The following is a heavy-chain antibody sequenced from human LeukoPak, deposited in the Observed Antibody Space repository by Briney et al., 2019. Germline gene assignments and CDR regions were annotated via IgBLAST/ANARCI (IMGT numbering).Heavy chain of an antibody. CDR3: ARGAPNYCSSTSCHYWFDP. V-gene: IGHV1-2*02. J-gene: IGHJ5*02. Sequence: ASVKVSCKASGYTFTGYYMHWVRQAPGQGLEWMGWINPNSGGTNYAQKFQGRVTMTRDTSISTAYMELSRLRSDDTAVYYCARGAPNYCSSTSCHYWFDPWGQGTLVTVSS. CDR1: GYTFTGYY. D-gene: IGHD2-2*01. CDR2: INPNSGGT.